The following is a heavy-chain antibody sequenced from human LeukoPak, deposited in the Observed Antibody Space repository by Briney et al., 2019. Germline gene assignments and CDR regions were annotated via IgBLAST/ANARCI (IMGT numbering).Heavy chain of an antibody. CDR2: IYYSGST. J-gene: IGHJ5*01. CDR3: ARQAIQLWFDY. Sequence: SQTLSLTCTVSGGSISSGGYYWSWIRQHPGKGLEWIGYIYYSGSTYYNPSLKSRVTISVDTSKNQFSLKLSSVTAADTAVYCCARQAIQLWFDYWGQGTLVTVSS. CDR1: GGSISSGGYY. D-gene: IGHD5-18*01. V-gene: IGHV4-31*03.